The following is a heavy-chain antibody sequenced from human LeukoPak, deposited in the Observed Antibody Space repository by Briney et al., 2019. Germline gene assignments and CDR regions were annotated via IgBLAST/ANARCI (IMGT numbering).Heavy chain of an antibody. D-gene: IGHD2-2*01. CDR2: INPNSGGT. CDR1: GYTFGGYF. J-gene: IGHJ4*02. V-gene: IGHV1-2*02. CDR3: ARRSCSSTSCYDFDY. Sequence: GASVTVSCKASGYTFGGYFIYWVRQAPGQGLEWMGWINPNSGGTNFAQKFEGRVTMTRDTSISTAYMELSRLRSDDTAMYYWARRSCSSTSCYDFDYWGQGTLVIVS.